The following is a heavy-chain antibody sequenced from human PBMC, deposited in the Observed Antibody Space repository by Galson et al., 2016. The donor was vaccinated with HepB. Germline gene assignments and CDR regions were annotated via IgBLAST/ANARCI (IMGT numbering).Heavy chain of an antibody. D-gene: IGHD2-21*01. CDR1: GFTLSDYW. CDR2: VNQDGSEK. J-gene: IGHJ6*02. Sequence: SLRLSCAVSGFTLSDYWMSWVRQAPGKGLEWVANVNQDGSEKHYVDSVKGRFTISRNNANNSLYLQMDSLRAEDRAVYYCARVQGWLRYYTMDVWGQGTTVTVS. V-gene: IGHV3-7*03. CDR3: ARVQGWLRYYTMDV.